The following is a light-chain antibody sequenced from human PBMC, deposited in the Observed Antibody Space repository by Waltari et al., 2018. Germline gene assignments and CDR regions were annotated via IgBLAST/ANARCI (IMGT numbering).Light chain of an antibody. CDR1: SPNLGSNY. CDR2: RNN. J-gene: IGLJ3*02. CDR3: AAWDDSLSGWV. V-gene: IGLV1-47*01. Sequence: QSVLTQPPSASGTPGQRVTISCSGSSPNLGSNYVYWYQQLPGTAPKLLIYRNNQRPPGVPDRFSGSKSGTSASLAISGLRSEDEADYYCAAWDDSLSGWVFGGGTKLTVL.